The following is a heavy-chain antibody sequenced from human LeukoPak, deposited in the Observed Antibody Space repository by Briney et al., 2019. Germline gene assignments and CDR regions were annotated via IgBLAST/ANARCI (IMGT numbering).Heavy chain of an antibody. D-gene: IGHD6-19*01. J-gene: IGHJ4*02. CDR3: ARGYSSGCFDY. V-gene: IGHV3-23*01. Sequence: GGSLRLSCAASGFTFSSYAMSWVRQAPGKGLEWVSAISGSGGSTYYADSVKGRFTISRDNAKNTLYLQMNSLRAEDTAVYYCARGYSSGCFDYWGQGTLVTVSS. CDR2: ISGSGGST. CDR1: GFTFSSYA.